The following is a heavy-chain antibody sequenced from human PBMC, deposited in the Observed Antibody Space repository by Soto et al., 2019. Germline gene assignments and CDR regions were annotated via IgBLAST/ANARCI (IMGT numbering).Heavy chain of an antibody. CDR1: GYTFTSYA. CDR2: INAGNGNT. J-gene: IGHJ6*03. CDR3: ARAATGPSPPYYYYYMDV. V-gene: IGHV1-3*01. Sequence: QVQLVQSGAEVKKPGASVQVSCKASGYTFTSYAMHWVRQAPGQRLEWMGWINAGNGNTKYSQKFQGRVTITRDTSASTAYMELSSLRSEDTAVYYCARAATGPSPPYYYYYMDVWGKGTTVTVSS. D-gene: IGHD4-17*01.